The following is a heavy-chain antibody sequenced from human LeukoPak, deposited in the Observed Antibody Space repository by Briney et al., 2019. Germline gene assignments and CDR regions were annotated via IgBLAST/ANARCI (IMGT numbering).Heavy chain of an antibody. Sequence: HPGGSLRLSCAASGITFSRYSMNWVRQAPGKGLEWVSYITRSSSARYYADSVKGRFTISRDNAKNSLYLQMNSLRAEDTAVYYCATQWELHPAFWGQGTLVTVSS. CDR1: GITFSRYS. CDR3: ATQWELHPAF. D-gene: IGHD1-26*01. J-gene: IGHJ4*02. CDR2: ITRSSSAR. V-gene: IGHV3-48*01.